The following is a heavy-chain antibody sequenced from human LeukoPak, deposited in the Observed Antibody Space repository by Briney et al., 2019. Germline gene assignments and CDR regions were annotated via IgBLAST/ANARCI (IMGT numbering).Heavy chain of an antibody. CDR3: ARHARTWVAAALDY. V-gene: IGHV3-11*06. D-gene: IGHD2-2*01. Sequence: PGGSLRLSCAASGFTFSDYSMSWVRQAPEKGLEWVSYIGPSSDNINYADSVKGRFTVSRDNAKNSLYPQMNSLRAEDTPVYYCARHARTWVAAALDYWGQGTLVTVSS. J-gene: IGHJ4*02. CDR2: IGPSSDNI. CDR1: GFTFSDYS.